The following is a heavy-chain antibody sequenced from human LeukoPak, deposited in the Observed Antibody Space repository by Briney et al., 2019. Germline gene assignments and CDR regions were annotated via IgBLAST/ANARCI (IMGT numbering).Heavy chain of an antibody. Sequence: GGSLRLSCAASGFTFSNNAMNWVRQAPGKGLEWVSSISGSGGNTYYTDSVKGRFTISRDNSKNTLCLQMNSLRAEDTAVYYCAKELTIFGVVIKRYFDYWGQGTLVTVSS. CDR2: ISGSGGNT. CDR1: GFTFSNNA. D-gene: IGHD3-3*01. CDR3: AKELTIFGVVIKRYFDY. V-gene: IGHV3-23*01. J-gene: IGHJ4*02.